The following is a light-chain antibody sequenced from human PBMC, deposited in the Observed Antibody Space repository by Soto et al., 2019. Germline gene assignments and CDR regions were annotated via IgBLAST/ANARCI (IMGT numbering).Light chain of an antibody. CDR3: YSTADNNGV. Sequence: SSELTQPSSVSVSPGQTARITCSGDVLAKMYARWFQQKPGQAPVLMIYKDSERPSGIPERFSGSTSGTTVTLTISGAQVEDEADYYCYSTADNNGVFGGGTKLTVL. J-gene: IGLJ3*02. CDR1: VLAKMY. CDR2: KDS. V-gene: IGLV3-27*01.